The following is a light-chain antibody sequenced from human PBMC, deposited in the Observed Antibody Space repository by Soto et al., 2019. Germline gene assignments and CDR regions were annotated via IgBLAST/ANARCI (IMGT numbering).Light chain of an antibody. CDR2: KAT. V-gene: IGKV1-5*03. J-gene: IGKJ1*01. Sequence: QMTQSPSTLSGSVGESVTITSRASQTISSWLAWYQQXPGKAPKLLIYKATTFKSGGPSRCSGSGSGTEFTITISSLQPDDLASCYYQQYNNHSAFGQGTKVDI. CDR1: QTISSW. CDR3: QQYNNHSA.